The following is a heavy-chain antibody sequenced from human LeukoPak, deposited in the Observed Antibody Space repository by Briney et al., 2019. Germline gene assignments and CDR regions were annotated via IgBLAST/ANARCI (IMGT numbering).Heavy chain of an antibody. CDR3: ARHYYESSTYYSTYYYGVDV. CDR1: GGSISSYY. J-gene: IGHJ6*02. D-gene: IGHD3-22*01. V-gene: IGHV4-59*08. Sequence: SETLSLTCTVSGGSISSYYWSWIRQPPGKGLEWIGYIYYSGSTNYNPSLKSRVTISVDTSENEFSLKLSSVTAADTAVYYCARHYYESSTYYSTYYYGVDVWGQGTTVTVSS. CDR2: IYYSGST.